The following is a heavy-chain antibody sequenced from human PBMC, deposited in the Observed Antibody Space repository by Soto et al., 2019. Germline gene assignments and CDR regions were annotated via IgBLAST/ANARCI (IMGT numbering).Heavy chain of an antibody. V-gene: IGHV4-34*01. Sequence: PSETLSLTCSVYGGSFTGYYWAWIRQPPGEGLEWIGSIYHTGNAYYNPSLKSRVTISVDTSKNQFSLKLTSVTAADAALYYCARDFFDSSDYTTNWFDPWGQGTLVTVS. CDR2: IYHTGNA. CDR1: GGSFTGYY. CDR3: ARDFFDSSDYTTNWFDP. J-gene: IGHJ5*02. D-gene: IGHD3-22*01.